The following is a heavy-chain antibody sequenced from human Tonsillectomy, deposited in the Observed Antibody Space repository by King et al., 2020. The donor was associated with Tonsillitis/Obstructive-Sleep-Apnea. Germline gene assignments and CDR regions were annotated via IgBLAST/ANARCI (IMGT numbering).Heavy chain of an antibody. D-gene: IGHD2-2*03. V-gene: IGHV4-34*01. Sequence: HVQLQQWGAGLLKPSETLSVTCAVYGGSFSGYYCSWIRQPPGKGLEWIGEINHSGSTNYNPSLKSRVTISLDMSKNQFSLKLTSVTAADTAVYYCARLVIAVVPAAMGDAFDIWGQGTMVTVSS. CDR1: GGSFSGYY. CDR3: ARLVIAVVPAAMGDAFDI. J-gene: IGHJ3*02. CDR2: INHSGST.